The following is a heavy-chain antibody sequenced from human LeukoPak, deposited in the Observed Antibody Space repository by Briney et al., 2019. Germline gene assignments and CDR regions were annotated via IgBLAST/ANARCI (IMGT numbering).Heavy chain of an antibody. J-gene: IGHJ4*02. CDR1: GGSISSSSYY. Sequence: SETLSLTCTVSGGSISSSSYYWGWIRRPPGKGLEWIGSINYSGSTNYNPSLKSRVTISLDTSKNQFSLKLTSVTAADTAVYYCARADGYNYPFDNWGQGTLVTVSS. CDR2: INYSGST. V-gene: IGHV4-39*07. D-gene: IGHD5-24*01. CDR3: ARADGYNYPFDN.